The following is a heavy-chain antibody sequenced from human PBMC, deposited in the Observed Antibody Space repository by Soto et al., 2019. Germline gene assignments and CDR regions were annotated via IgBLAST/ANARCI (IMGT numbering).Heavy chain of an antibody. CDR2: IIPISGTA. V-gene: IGHV1-69*13. D-gene: IGHD2-21*02. CDR3: ARCLYCGGDCYSIEVACYFDY. CDR1: GGTFSSYA. J-gene: IGHJ4*02. Sequence: GASVKVSCKASGGTFSSYAISWVRQAPGQGLEWMGGIIPISGTANYAQKFQGRVTITADESTSTAYMELSSLRSEDTAVYYCARCLYCGGDCYSIEVACYFDYWGQGTLVTVSS.